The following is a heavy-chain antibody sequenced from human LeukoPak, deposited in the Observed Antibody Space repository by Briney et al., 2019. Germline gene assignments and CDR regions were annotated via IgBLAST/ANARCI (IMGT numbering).Heavy chain of an antibody. CDR1: SGSISSSSYY. J-gene: IGHJ4*02. V-gene: IGHV4-39*01. Sequence: SETLSLTCTVSSGSISSSSYYWGWIRQPPGKGLEWIGSIYYSGSTYYNPSLKSRVTISVDTSKNQFSLKLSSVTAADTAVYYCASGYSYGYPTRSVDYWGQGTLVTVSS. D-gene: IGHD5-18*01. CDR3: ASGYSYGYPTRSVDY. CDR2: IYYSGST.